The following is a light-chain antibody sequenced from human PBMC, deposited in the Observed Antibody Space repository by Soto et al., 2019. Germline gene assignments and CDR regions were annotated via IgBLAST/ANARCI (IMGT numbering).Light chain of an antibody. J-gene: IGKJ1*01. CDR1: ETVRNNY. CDR3: QQYRDSPQT. V-gene: IGKV3-20*01. Sequence: EIVLTQSPGTLSLSPGERATLSCRASETVRNNYLAWYQQKPGQAPRLLIYNSSTRPTGIPDRFSGSGSGTDFTLTISRLEPEDFALYFCQQYRDSPQTFGQGTRVEIK. CDR2: NSS.